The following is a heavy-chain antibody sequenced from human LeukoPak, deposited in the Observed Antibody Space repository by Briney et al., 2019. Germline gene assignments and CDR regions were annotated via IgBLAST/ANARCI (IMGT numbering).Heavy chain of an antibody. D-gene: IGHD3-22*01. CDR1: GFTFSNCT. Sequence: GSLRLSCAASGFTFSNCTMNWVRQAPGQGLEWVSSISSSSSYKYYADSVKGRFTMSRDNSKNTLYLQMNSLRAEDTAVYYCAKVPDSSGFKGYFDYWGQGTLVTVSS. CDR3: AKVPDSSGFKGYFDY. J-gene: IGHJ4*02. V-gene: IGHV3-21*04. CDR2: ISSSSSYK.